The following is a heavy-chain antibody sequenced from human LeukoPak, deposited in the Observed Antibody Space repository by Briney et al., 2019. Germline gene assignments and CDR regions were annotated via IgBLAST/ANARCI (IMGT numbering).Heavy chain of an antibody. J-gene: IGHJ4*02. D-gene: IGHD3-10*01. CDR1: GFTFSDYY. CDR3: ARAGKYGSGSYYR. Sequence: PGGSLRLSCAASGFTFSDYYMSWIRQAPGKGLEWVSYISSSSSYTNYADSVKGRFTISRDNAKNSLYLQMNSLRAEDTAVYYCARAGKYGSGSYYRWGLGTLVTVSS. CDR2: ISSSSSYT. V-gene: IGHV3-11*05.